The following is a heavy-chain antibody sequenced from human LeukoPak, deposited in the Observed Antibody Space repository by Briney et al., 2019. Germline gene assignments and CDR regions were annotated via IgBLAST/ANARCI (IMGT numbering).Heavy chain of an antibody. D-gene: IGHD3-22*01. Sequence: GGSLRLSCAASGFTFSSYAMSWVRQAPGKGLEWVAVISYDGSNKYYADSVKGRFTISRDNSKNTLYLQMNSLRAEDTAVYYCARGLRYYESSPDAFDIWGQGTMVTVSS. J-gene: IGHJ3*02. CDR1: GFTFSSYA. CDR2: ISYDGSNK. CDR3: ARGLRYYESSPDAFDI. V-gene: IGHV3-30-3*01.